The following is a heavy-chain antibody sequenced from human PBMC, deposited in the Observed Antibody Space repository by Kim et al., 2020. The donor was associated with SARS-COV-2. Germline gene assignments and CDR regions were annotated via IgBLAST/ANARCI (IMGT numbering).Heavy chain of an antibody. D-gene: IGHD1-26*01. CDR1: GYTFTGYY. J-gene: IGHJ4*02. V-gene: IGHV1-2*02. Sequence: ASVKVSCKASGYTFTGYYMHCVRQAPGQGLEWMGWINPNSGGTNYAQKFQGRVTMTRDTSISTAYMELSRLRSDDTAVYYCARGELMSIVGAMTGDYWGQGTLVTVSS. CDR3: ARGELMSIVGAMTGDY. CDR2: INPNSGGT.